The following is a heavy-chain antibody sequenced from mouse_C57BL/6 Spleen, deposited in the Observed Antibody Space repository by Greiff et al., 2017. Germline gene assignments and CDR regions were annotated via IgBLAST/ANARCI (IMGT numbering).Heavy chain of an antibody. J-gene: IGHJ3*01. D-gene: IGHD2-2*01. CDR1: GYTFTDYE. V-gene: IGHV1-15*01. Sequence: VQLVESGAELVRPGASVTLSCKASGYTFTDYEMHWVKQTPVHGLEWIGAIDPETGGTAYNQKFKGKAILTADKSSSTAYMELRSLTSEDSAVYYCTRNGYPTWFAYWGQGTLVTVSA. CDR3: TRNGYPTWFAY. CDR2: IDPETGGT.